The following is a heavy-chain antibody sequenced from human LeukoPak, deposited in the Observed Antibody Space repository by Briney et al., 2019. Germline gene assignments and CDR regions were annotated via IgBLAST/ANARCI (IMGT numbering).Heavy chain of an antibody. J-gene: IGHJ5*02. CDR3: ASCYDILTGYPSGQWFDP. Sequence: SETLSLTCTVSGGSISSYYWSWIRQPPGKGLEWIEYIYYSGSTNYNPSLKSRVTISVDTSKNQFSLKLSSVTAADTAVYYCASCYDILTGYPSGQWFDPWGQGTLVTVSS. CDR1: GGSISSYY. CDR2: IYYSGST. V-gene: IGHV4-59*01. D-gene: IGHD3-9*01.